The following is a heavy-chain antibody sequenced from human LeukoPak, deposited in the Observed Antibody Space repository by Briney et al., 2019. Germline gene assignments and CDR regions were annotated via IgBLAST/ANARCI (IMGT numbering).Heavy chain of an antibody. CDR3: ARSTIFGVVID. Sequence: PSETLSLTCTVSGGSISSGGYYWSWIRQHPGKGLEWIGYIYYSGSTYYNPSLKSRVTISVDTSKNQFSLKLSSVTAADTAVYYCARSTIFGVVIDWGQGTLVTVSS. V-gene: IGHV4-31*03. D-gene: IGHD3-3*01. J-gene: IGHJ4*02. CDR2: IYYSGST. CDR1: GGSISSGGYY.